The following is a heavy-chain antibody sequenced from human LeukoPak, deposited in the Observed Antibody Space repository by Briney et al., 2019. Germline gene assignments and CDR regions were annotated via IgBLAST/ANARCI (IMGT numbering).Heavy chain of an antibody. Sequence: LVKVSCKASGGTFSSYAISWVRQAPGQGLEWMGGIIPIFGTANYAQKFQGRVTITTDESTSTAYMELSSLRSEDTAVYYCASFRIPHPVVRGVLSRHFDYWGQGTPVTVSS. J-gene: IGHJ4*02. D-gene: IGHD3-10*01. CDR1: GGTFSSYA. CDR3: ASFRIPHPVVRGVLSRHFDY. V-gene: IGHV1-69*05. CDR2: IIPIFGTA.